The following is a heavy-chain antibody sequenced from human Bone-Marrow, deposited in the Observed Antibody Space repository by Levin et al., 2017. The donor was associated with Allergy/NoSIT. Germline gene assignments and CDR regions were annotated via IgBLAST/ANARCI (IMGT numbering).Heavy chain of an antibody. J-gene: IGHJ1*01. Sequence: GGSLRLSCAATGFTFSNYGMYWFRQAPGKGLEWVSLISYDGSQKYYADSLKGRFTISRDNTKSTLLLQMSSLRPEDTAVYYCAKGQLGYCGDECYASGPSEYFQHWGQGTLVCVSS. CDR2: ISYDGSQK. V-gene: IGHV3-30*18. D-gene: IGHD2-21*01. CDR3: AKGQLGYCGDECYASGPSEYFQH. CDR1: GFTFSNYG.